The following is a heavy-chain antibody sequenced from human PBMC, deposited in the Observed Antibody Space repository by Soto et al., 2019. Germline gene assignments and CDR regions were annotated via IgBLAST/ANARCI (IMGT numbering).Heavy chain of an antibody. J-gene: IGHJ4*02. V-gene: IGHV3-23*01. CDR3: AKDQFGGVFSCSVY. CDR2: ISGSGGST. Sequence: EVQLLESGGGLVQPGGSLRLSCAASGFTFSSYAMSWVRQAPGKGLEWVSAISGSGGSTYYADSVKGRFTISRDNSKNTLYLQMNSLRAEDTAVYDCAKDQFGGVFSCSVYWGQGTLVTVSS. D-gene: IGHD3-16*01. CDR1: GFTFSSYA.